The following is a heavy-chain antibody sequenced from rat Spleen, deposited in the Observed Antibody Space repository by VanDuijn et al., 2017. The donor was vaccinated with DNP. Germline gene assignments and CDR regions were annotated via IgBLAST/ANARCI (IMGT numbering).Heavy chain of an antibody. J-gene: IGHJ2*01. CDR1: GFTFSDYY. D-gene: IGHD2-1*01. V-gene: IGHV5-20*01. Sequence: EVLLVESDGGLVQPGRSLKLSCAVSGFTFSDYYMDWVRQAPTKGLEWVASISYDGGNTYYRDSVKGRFTISRDDAKSSLYLQVDSLRSEDTATYYCARHNGRNTKYLFNYWGQGVMVTVSS. CDR2: ISYDGGNT. CDR3: ARHNGRNTKYLFNY.